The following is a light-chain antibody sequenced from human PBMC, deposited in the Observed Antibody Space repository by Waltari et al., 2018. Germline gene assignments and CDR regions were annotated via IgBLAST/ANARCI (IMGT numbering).Light chain of an antibody. V-gene: IGLV1-44*01. CDR2: ANY. Sequence: QSVLTQPPSTSGPPGQRVTISCSGSTSTIGTNTVTWYQLLPGTAPKTVIFANYHRPSGVPDRFSASKSGTSASLVISGLQSEDEADYFSATWDDSLSGRVFGGGTKVTVL. J-gene: IGLJ2*01. CDR3: ATWDDSLSGRV. CDR1: TSTIGTNT.